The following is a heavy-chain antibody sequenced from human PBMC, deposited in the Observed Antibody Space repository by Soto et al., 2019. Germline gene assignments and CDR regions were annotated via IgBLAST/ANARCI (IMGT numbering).Heavy chain of an antibody. D-gene: IGHD1-26*01. V-gene: IGHV3-30*03. CDR2: ISYDATKT. CDR1: SYILNIAG. CDR3: AWPRSAWSCFHYCSLGV. J-gene: IGHJ6*02. Sequence: LGHSGPSASYILNIAGTHWLLLSLGTRLEWGAFISYDATKTKHADSVKGRFTISRDNSNSALYVHINSLTGEDTAVYYCAWPRSAWSCFHYCSLGVWGQGTTVTVAS.